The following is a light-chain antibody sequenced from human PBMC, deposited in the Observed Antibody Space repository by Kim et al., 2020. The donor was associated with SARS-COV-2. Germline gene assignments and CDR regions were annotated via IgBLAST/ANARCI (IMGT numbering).Light chain of an antibody. V-gene: IGLV2-11*01. Sequence: QSALTQPRSVSGSPGQSVTISCTGSSSDIGGYNYVSWYQQYPDKAHKLMLYDVNRRPSGVPDRFSGSKSGNTASLTISGLQAEDGAVYYCCSYSGTYTLAVFGTGTKVTVL. CDR1: SSDIGGYNY. CDR2: DVN. CDR3: CSYSGTYTLAV. J-gene: IGLJ1*01.